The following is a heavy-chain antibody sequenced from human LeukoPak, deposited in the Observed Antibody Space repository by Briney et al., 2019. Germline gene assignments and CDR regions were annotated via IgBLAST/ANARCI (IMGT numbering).Heavy chain of an antibody. CDR2: INHSGST. CDR1: GDSISSSSDF. V-gene: IGHV4-39*07. D-gene: IGHD6-6*01. CDR3: ARMWAARSPFDY. J-gene: IGHJ4*02. Sequence: PSETLSLTCPVPGDSISSSSDFWGWIRQPPGKGLEWIGEINHSGSTNYNPSLKSRVTISVDTSKNQFSLKLSSVTAADTAVYYRARMWAARSPFDYWGQGTLVTVSS.